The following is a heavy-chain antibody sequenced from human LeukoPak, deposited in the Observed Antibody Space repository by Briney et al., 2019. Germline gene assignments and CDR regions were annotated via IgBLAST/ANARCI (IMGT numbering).Heavy chain of an antibody. CDR3: ARGTNWTRAVAGTNLPPHYYYYYYMDV. V-gene: IGHV4-34*01. CDR1: GGSFSGYY. J-gene: IGHJ6*03. D-gene: IGHD6-19*01. Sequence: SETLSLTCAVYGGSFSGYYWSWIRQPPGKGLEWIGEINHSGSTNYNPSLKSRVTISVDTSKNQFSLKLSSVTAADTAVYYCARGTNWTRAVAGTNLPPHYYYYYYMDVWGKGTTVTVSS. CDR2: INHSGST.